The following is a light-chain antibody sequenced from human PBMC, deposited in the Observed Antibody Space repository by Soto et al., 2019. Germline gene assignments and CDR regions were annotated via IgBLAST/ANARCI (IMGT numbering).Light chain of an antibody. Sequence: DIVLTHSPGTLSLSRGETATLSCRASQRITSSFLTWYQQRPGQAPRLLIYGASNRATGIPDRFSGGGSGTDFTLTISRLEPEDFAVFYCQHYVERSPITFGQGTRLEIK. J-gene: IGKJ5*01. CDR3: QHYVERSPIT. CDR2: GAS. V-gene: IGKV3-20*01. CDR1: QRITSSF.